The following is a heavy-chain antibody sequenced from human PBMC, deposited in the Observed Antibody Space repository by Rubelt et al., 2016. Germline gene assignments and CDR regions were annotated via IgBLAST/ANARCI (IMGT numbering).Heavy chain of an antibody. CDR3: ARETDSYGTRFDY. V-gene: IGHV4-31*03. Sequence: QVQLQESGPGLVKPSQTLSLTCTVSGGSISSGGYYWSWIRQHPGKGLEWIGYIYYSGSTYYNPSLKSRVTTSVDTSKNQFSLKLSSVTAADTAVYYCARETDSYGTRFDYWGQGTLVTVSS. D-gene: IGHD5-18*01. CDR1: GGSISSGGYY. J-gene: IGHJ4*02. CDR2: IYYSGST.